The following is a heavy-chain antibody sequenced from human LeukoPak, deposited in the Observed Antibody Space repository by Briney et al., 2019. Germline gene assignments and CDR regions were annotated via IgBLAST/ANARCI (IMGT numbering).Heavy chain of an antibody. Sequence: PGGSPRLSCEVSGFTFSDYGMHWVRQAPGKGLEWVAVIWYDGTNKYYADSVEGRFTISRDNSKNTLYLQMNSLRAEDTAVYYCARLPGIFGGGDYWGQGTLVTVSS. CDR1: GFTFSDYG. J-gene: IGHJ4*02. V-gene: IGHV3-33*01. D-gene: IGHD3-16*01. CDR2: IWYDGTNK. CDR3: ARLPGIFGGGDY.